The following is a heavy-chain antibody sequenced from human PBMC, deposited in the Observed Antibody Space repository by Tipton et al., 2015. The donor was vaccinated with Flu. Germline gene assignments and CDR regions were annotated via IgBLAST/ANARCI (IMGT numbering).Heavy chain of an antibody. J-gene: IGHJ4*02. CDR3: ARSTDSSDYPHFFDY. V-gene: IGHV4-38-2*01. CDR1: GYSISSYYY. D-gene: IGHD3-22*01. CDR2: IYHSGST. Sequence: TLSLTCAVSGYSISSYYYWGWIRQPPGKGLEWIGSIYHSGSTHYNPSLKTRVTISLGASKNQFSLNLDSVTAADTAVYYCARSTDSSDYPHFFDYWGQGSLVTVSS.